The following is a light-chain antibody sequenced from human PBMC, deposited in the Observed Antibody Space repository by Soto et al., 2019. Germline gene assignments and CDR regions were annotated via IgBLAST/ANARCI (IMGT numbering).Light chain of an antibody. CDR2: GAS. V-gene: IGKV3-20*01. Sequence: ETVLTQSPGTLSLSPGERATLSCRASQSVSSDYLAWYQQKSGQPPRLLIYGASSRAAGIPDRFSGSGSGTDFTLTISRLEPEDFAVYYCQEYGTSLMYTFGQGTKLEIK. J-gene: IGKJ2*01. CDR1: QSVSSDY. CDR3: QEYGTSLMYT.